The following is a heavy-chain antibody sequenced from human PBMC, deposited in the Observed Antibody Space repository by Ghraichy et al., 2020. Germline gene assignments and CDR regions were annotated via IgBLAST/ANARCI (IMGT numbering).Heavy chain of an antibody. CDR1: GFTFSSYA. CDR2: ISSNGGST. CDR3: VKGGVWFGELFEAPSDDYFDY. Sequence: GGSLRLSCSASGFTFSSYAMHWVRQAPGKGLEYVSAISSNGGSTYYADSVKGRFTISRDNSKNTLYLQMSSLRAEDTAVYYCVKGGVWFGELFEAPSDDYFDYWGQGTLVTVSS. J-gene: IGHJ4*02. D-gene: IGHD3-10*01. V-gene: IGHV3-64D*06.